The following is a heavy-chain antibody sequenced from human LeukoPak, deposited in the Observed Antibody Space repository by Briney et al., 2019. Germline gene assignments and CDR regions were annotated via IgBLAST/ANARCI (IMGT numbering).Heavy chain of an antibody. CDR3: AREPLLDNYYSYMDV. D-gene: IGHD1-26*01. J-gene: IGHJ6*03. Sequence: PGGSLRLSCAASGFTFSSYSMNWVRQAPGKGLEWVSSISSSSSYIYYADSVKGRFTISRDNAKNSLYLQMNSLRPEDTALYYCAREPLLDNYYSYMDVWGKGTTVTVFS. CDR2: ISSSSSYI. V-gene: IGHV3-21*04. CDR1: GFTFSSYS.